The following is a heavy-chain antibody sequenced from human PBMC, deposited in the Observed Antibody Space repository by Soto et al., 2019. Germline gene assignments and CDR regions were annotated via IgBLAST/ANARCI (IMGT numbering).Heavy chain of an antibody. V-gene: IGHV1-8*01. D-gene: IGHD3-16*02. J-gene: IGHJ4*02. CDR2: MNPNSGNT. CDR3: AAAIITFGEVIVSEFDD. CDR1: GYTFTSYD. Sequence: ASVKVSCKASGYTFTSYDINWVRQATGQGLEWMGWMNPNSGNTGYAQKFQGRVTMTRNTSISTAYMELSSLRSEDTAVYYCAAAIITFGEVIVSEFDDWGQGTLVTVSS.